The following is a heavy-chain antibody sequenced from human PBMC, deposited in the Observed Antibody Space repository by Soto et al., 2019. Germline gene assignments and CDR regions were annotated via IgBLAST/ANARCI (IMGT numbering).Heavy chain of an antibody. CDR3: TRDSMSYSFDH. CDR2: SNNEASGYTT. CDR1: GFAFRDHH. J-gene: IGHJ4*02. Sequence: GGSLRLSCAASGFAFRDHHMDWVRQAPGKGLECVARSNNEASGYTTEYAASVQGRFTISRDESKNVLLLQMNSLKTEDTAVYYCTRDSMSYSFDHWGQGIRVTVAS. D-gene: IGHD2-21*01. V-gene: IGHV3-72*01.